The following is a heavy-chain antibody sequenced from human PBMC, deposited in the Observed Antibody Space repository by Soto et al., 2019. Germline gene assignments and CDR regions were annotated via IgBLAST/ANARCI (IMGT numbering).Heavy chain of an antibody. V-gene: IGHV3-23*01. CDR1: GFTFNNYA. CDR2: ISGSGGSP. CDR3: AKGGSGSYYVYYGMDV. D-gene: IGHD1-26*01. Sequence: GGSLRLSCAASGFTFNNYAMSWVRQAPGKGLEWVSDISGSGGSPFYADSVKGRFTISRDNSKNTLYLQVNSLRAEDTAVYYCAKGGSGSYYVYYGMDVCGQGTTVTVSS. J-gene: IGHJ6*02.